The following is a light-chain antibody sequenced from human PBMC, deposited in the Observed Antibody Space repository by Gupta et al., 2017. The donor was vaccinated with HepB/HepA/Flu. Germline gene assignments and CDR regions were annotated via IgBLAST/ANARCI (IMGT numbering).Light chain of an antibody. CDR3: EKSMGSGSAM. J-gene: IGLJ3*02. CDR2: NTD. CDR1: SGSVSSSYY. V-gene: IGLV8-61*01. Sequence: TVVTQEPSFSVSPGGTVTLTCGLTSGSVSSSYYPSWYQQNPGPAPLTRSVNTDTRYSRVPERGSGYIVGTNDAITITGAQADDESYDECEKSMGSGSAMFGGGTKMTV.